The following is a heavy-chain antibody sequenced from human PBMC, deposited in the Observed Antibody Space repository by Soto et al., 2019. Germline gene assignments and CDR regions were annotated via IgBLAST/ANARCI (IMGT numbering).Heavy chain of an antibody. CDR3: AQVLGCSGGSCPYFDS. CDR1: GFTFSSYA. Sequence: GGSLRLSCAAAGFTFSSYAITCVRQAPGKGLEWVSTISGGGGSTFYADSVKGRFTISRDNSKNTLYLQMNSLRGEDTAVYYCAQVLGCSGGSCPYFDSWGQGTLVTVSS. J-gene: IGHJ4*02. V-gene: IGHV3-23*01. CDR2: ISGGGGST. D-gene: IGHD2-15*01.